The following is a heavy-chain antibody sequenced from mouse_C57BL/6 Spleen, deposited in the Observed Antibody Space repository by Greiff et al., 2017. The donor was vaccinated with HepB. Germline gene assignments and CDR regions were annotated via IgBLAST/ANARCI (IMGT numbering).Heavy chain of an antibody. Sequence: DVKLVESGGGLVKPGGSLKLSCAASGFTFSSYAMSWVRQTPEKRLEWVATISDGGSYTYYPDNVKGRFTISRDNAKNNLYLQMSHLKSEDTAMYYCARVPPIYYDYDAWFAYWGQGTLVTVSA. CDR2: ISDGGSYT. D-gene: IGHD2-4*01. CDR3: ARVPPIYYDYDAWFAY. J-gene: IGHJ3*01. CDR1: GFTFSSYA. V-gene: IGHV5-4*03.